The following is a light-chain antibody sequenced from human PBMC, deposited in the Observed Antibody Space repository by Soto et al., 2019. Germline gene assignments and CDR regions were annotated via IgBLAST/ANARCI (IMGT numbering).Light chain of an antibody. J-gene: IGKJ1*01. CDR3: QQYHLYWT. CDR2: GAS. V-gene: IGKV3-20*01. CDR1: QNIGDNY. Sequence: EVVLTQSPGTLSLSPGEGATLSCRASQNIGDNYLAWYQQKPGQPPRLLIYGASSRATGVPDRFSGSGSGTDFTLTIIRLEPEDFATYYCQQYHLYWTFGPGTKVEI.